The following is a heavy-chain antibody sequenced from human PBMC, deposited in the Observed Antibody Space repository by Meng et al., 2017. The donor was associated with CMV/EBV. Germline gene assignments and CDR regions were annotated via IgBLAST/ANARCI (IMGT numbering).Heavy chain of an antibody. CDR2: IWNDGSTK. CDR1: GFTFSSYG. D-gene: IGHD1-26*01. Sequence: GFTFSSYGMHWVRQAPGKGLEWVTVIWNDGSTKYYADSVKGRFTISRDNSKNMLYLQMNSLRAEDTAVYYCAKARGSGKYYNYFDYWGQGALVTVSS. J-gene: IGHJ4*02. CDR3: AKARGSGKYYNYFDY. V-gene: IGHV3-33*06.